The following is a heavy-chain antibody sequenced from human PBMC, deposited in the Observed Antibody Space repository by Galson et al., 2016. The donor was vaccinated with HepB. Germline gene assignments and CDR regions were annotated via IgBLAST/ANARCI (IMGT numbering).Heavy chain of an antibody. CDR3: ARVSYIRFDY. Sequence: SLRLSCAASGFTVSSKYMTWVRQAPGKGLEWISYISSISSTIYYADSAKGRFTISRDNAKNSLYLQMNSLRAEDTAVYYCARVSYIRFDYWGQGTLVTVSS. D-gene: IGHD6-13*01. CDR2: ISSISSTI. V-gene: IGHV3-48*01. J-gene: IGHJ4*02. CDR1: GFTVSSKY.